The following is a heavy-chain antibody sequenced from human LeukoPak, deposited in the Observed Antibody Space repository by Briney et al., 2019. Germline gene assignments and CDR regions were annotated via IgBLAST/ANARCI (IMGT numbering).Heavy chain of an antibody. V-gene: IGHV3-21*01. CDR1: GFTFSSYS. CDR3: ARENLLLWFGGLFDH. Sequence: PGGSLRLSCAASGFTFSSYSMNWVRQAPGKGLEWVSSISSSSSYIYYADSVKGRFTISRDNAKNSLYLQMNSLRAEHTAVYYCARENLLLWFGGLFDHGGQGTLVTVSS. CDR2: ISSSSSYI. D-gene: IGHD3-10*01. J-gene: IGHJ4*02.